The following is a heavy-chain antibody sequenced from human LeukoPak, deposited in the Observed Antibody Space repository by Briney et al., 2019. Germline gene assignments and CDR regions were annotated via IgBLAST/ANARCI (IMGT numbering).Heavy chain of an antibody. CDR2: ISYTGVTI. CDR3: AKSGKILGY. CDR1: GFTFSSYE. Sequence: PGGSLRLSCAASGFTFSSYEMNWVRQAPGKGLEWVSYISYTGVTIFYADSVKGRFTISRDNAKNSLYLQMNNLRPGDTAVYYCAKSGKILGYWGQGTLVTVSS. V-gene: IGHV3-48*03. J-gene: IGHJ4*02. D-gene: IGHD2-2*03.